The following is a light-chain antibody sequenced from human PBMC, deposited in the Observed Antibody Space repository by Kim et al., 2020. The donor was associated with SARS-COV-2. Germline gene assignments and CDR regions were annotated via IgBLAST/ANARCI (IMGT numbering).Light chain of an antibody. J-gene: IGKJ4*01. CDR1: QSVSSY. CDR3: QQRSNWPT. V-gene: IGKV3-11*01. CDR2: DAS. Sequence: SLSPGETATLSCRASQSVSSYLAWYQQKPGQAPRLLIYDASTRATGIPARFSGSGSGTDFTLTIRSLEPEDCAVYYCQQRSNWPTFGGGTKVDIK.